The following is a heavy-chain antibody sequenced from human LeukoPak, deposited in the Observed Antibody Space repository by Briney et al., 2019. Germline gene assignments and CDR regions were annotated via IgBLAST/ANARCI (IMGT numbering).Heavy chain of an antibody. CDR1: GFTFDDYA. V-gene: IGHV3-9*01. J-gene: IGHJ4*02. CDR3: AKDGDSSGYYGGDY. CDR2: ISWNSGSI. Sequence: TGGSLRLSCAASGFTFDDYAMPWVRQAPGKGLDWVSGISWNSGSIGYADSVKGRFTISRDNAKNSLYLQMNSLRAEDTALYYCAKDGDSSGYYGGDYWGQGTLVTVSS. D-gene: IGHD3-22*01.